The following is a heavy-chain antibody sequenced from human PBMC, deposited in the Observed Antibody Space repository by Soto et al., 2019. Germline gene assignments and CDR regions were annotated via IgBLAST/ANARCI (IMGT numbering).Heavy chain of an antibody. V-gene: IGHV4-59*01. Sequence: ASETLSLTCTVSGVSISSYHWSWIRQPPGKGLEWIGHIYHSGSTNYNPSLKSRVSISVDTSKNQFSLRLSSVTAADTAVYYCARGRYGSGSYSGNNWFDPWGQGTLVTVSS. CDR3: ARGRYGSGSYSGNNWFDP. CDR2: IYHSGST. CDR1: GVSISSYH. D-gene: IGHD3-10*01. J-gene: IGHJ5*02.